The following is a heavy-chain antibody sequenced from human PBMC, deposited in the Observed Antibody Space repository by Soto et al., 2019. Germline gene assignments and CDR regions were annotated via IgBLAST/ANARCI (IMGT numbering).Heavy chain of an antibody. V-gene: IGHV1-2*02. Sequence: ASVKVSCKASGYTLTGYYMHWVRQAPGQGLEWMGWINPNSGGTNYAQKFQGRVTMTRDTSISTAYMELSRLRSDDTAVYYCASASGSYFGGYYYYYYGMDVWGQGTTVTVSS. CDR3: ASASGSYFGGYYYYYYGMDV. D-gene: IGHD1-26*01. CDR2: INPNSGGT. CDR1: GYTLTGYY. J-gene: IGHJ6*02.